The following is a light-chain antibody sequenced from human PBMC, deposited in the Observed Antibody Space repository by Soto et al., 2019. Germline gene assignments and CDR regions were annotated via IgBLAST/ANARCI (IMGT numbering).Light chain of an antibody. CDR2: KAS. Sequence: DIQMTQSPSTLSASVGDRVTITCRASQSISTWLAWYQQKPGKAPKLLIYKASSLEGGVPSRFSGSGSGTEFNITISSQQPDDFATYYCQQYTTYPLTFGGGTTVDIE. V-gene: IGKV1-5*03. CDR1: QSISTW. CDR3: QQYTTYPLT. J-gene: IGKJ4*01.